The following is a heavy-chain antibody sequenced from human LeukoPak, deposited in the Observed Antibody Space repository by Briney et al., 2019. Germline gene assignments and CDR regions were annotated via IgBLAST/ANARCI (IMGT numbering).Heavy chain of an antibody. J-gene: IGHJ2*01. CDR3: ARGGFDYGDYGETYWYFDL. CDR2: INHSGST. CDR1: GGSFRGYY. V-gene: IGHV4-34*01. D-gene: IGHD4-17*01. Sequence: PSETLSLPXAVYGGSFRGYYWSWIRQPPGQGLEWVGEINHSGSTNYNPSLKTRVTISVDTSKNQFSLKLSSVTAADTAVYYCARGGFDYGDYGETYWYFDLWGRGILVTVSS.